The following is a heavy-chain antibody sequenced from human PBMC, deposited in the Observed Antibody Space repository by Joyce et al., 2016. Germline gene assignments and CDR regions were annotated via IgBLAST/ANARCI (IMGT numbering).Heavy chain of an antibody. CDR2: ISRYSSTI. CDR3: ARPRGAPIHDAFDV. V-gene: IGHV3-48*01. J-gene: IGHJ3*01. D-gene: IGHD5-24*01. Sequence: EVQLVESGGGLVQPGGSLRLSCEASGFTFESYSMNWFRQVPGKGLEWVSYISRYSSTIYYADSVKGRFTISRDIGKDSLYLQMNSLRADDTAVYYCARPRGAPIHDAFDVWGPGTRVIVSS. CDR1: GFTFESYS.